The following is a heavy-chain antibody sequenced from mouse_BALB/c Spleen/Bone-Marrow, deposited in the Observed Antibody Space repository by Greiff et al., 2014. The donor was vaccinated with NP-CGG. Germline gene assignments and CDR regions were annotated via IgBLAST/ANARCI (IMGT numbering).Heavy chain of an antibody. V-gene: IGHV14-3*02. Sequence: VQLQQSGAELVKPGASVKLSCTASEFNIKDTYMHWVKQRPEQGLEWIGGIDTANGNTKYDPRFQGKATITADTSSNTAYLQLSSLTSEDTAVYYCARYGNGLMDYWGQGTSVTVSS. CDR2: IDTANGNT. D-gene: IGHD2-1*01. CDR3: ARYGNGLMDY. CDR1: EFNIKDTY. J-gene: IGHJ4*01.